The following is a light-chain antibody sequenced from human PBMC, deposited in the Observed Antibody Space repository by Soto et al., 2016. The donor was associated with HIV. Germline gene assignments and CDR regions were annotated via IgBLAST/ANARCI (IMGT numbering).Light chain of an antibody. J-gene: IGKJ4*01. CDR1: QSINKW. V-gene: IGKV1-5*03. Sequence: DIRMTQSPSTLSASLGDRVTITCRASQSINKWLAWYQQKPGKAPNLLIYKASTSQSGVPSTFSGSGSGTEFTLTISSLQPDDFATYYCQQYNSYPLTFGGRDQGGDQT. CDR2: KAS. CDR3: QQYNSYPLT.